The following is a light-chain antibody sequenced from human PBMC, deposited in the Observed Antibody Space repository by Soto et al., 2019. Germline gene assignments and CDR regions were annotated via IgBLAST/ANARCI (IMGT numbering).Light chain of an antibody. CDR2: EVS. CDR1: SSDVGGHDY. V-gene: IGLV2-14*01. Sequence: QSAPTQPASVSGSPGQSITISCNGTSSDVGGHDYVSWYQQHPGKAPKLTIFEVSNRPSGVSNRFSGSKSGNTASLTISGLQAEDEADYYCSSYTDSNSFYVFGSGTQLTVL. J-gene: IGLJ1*01. CDR3: SSYTDSNSFYV.